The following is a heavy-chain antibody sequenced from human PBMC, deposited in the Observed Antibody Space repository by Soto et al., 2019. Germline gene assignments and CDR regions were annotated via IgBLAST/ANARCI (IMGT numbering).Heavy chain of an antibody. CDR1: GFTFSSYW. CDR3: ARDKWGSSRRGYYYYGMDV. V-gene: IGHV3-7*03. CDR2: IKQDGSEK. J-gene: IGHJ6*02. Sequence: GGSLRLSCAASGFTFSSYWMSWVRQAPGKGLEWVANIKQDGSEKYYVDSVKGRFTISRDNAKNSLYLQMNSLRAEDTAVYYCARDKWGSSRRGYYYYGMDVWGQGTTVTVSS. D-gene: IGHD6-6*01.